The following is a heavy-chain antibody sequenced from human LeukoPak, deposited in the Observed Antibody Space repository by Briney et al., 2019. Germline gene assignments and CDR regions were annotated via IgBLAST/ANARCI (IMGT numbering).Heavy chain of an antibody. CDR3: ARDIVVVPAAYNWFDP. CDR2: ISAYNGDT. CDR1: GYTCTSYG. D-gene: IGHD2-2*01. Sequence: ASVTVSCKASGYTCTSYGISWVRQAPGQGLEWMGWISAYNGDTNYAQKLQGRVTMTTDTSTSTAYMEPRSLRSDDTAAYYCARDIVVVPAAYNWFDPWGQGTLVTVSS. J-gene: IGHJ5*02. V-gene: IGHV1-18*04.